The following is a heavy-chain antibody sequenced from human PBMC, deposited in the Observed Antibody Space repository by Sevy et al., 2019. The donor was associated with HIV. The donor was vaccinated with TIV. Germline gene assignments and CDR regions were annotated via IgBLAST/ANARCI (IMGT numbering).Heavy chain of an antibody. CDR1: GISISSHW. V-gene: IGHV3-7*01. J-gene: IGHJ6*02. CDR2: INQDGIEI. CDR3: ARAMGV. Sequence: GGSLRLSCVGSGISISSHWMNWVRQSPGKGLEWVANINQDGIEIYYVDSVKGRFTISRENAKNSGYLQMHSLRVEDSGVYYCARAMGVLGQGTTVTVSS.